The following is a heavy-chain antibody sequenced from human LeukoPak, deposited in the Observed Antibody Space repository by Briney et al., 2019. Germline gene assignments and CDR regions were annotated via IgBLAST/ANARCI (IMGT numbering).Heavy chain of an antibody. CDR3: VKWGPYCSTHHCPALES. CDR2: INPAGSQQ. J-gene: IGHJ4*02. CDR1: GFMFSDYW. Sequence: PGGSLRLSCTASGFMFSDYWMSWVRQAPGKGPEWVANINPAGSQQYSVDSLKGRFTVSRDNAKKSFYLQMNYLRAEDTAVYYCVKWGPYCSTHHCPALESWGQGTLVTVSS. V-gene: IGHV3-7*01. D-gene: IGHD4-11*01.